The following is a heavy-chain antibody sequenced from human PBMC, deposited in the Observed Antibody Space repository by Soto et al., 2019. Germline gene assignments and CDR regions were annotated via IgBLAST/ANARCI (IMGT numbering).Heavy chain of an antibody. J-gene: IGHJ4*02. CDR2: IYYSGST. V-gene: IGHV4-39*01. CDR3: ASFLDDFWSGSRDY. Sequence: PSETLSLTCTVSGGSISSSSYYWGWIRQPPGKGLEWIGSIYYSGSTYYNPSLKSRVTISVDTSKNQFSLKLSSVTAADTAVYYCASFLDDFWSGSRDYWGQGTLVTVSS. D-gene: IGHD3-3*01. CDR1: GGSISSSSYY.